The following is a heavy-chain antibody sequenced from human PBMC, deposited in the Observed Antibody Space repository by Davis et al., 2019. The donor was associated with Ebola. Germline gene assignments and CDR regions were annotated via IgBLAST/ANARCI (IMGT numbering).Heavy chain of an antibody. D-gene: IGHD1/OR15-1a*01. Sequence: PGGSLRLSCAASGFTFSDYAMTWVRQTPGKGLEWVSSIGASGGNTYYAGSVKGRFTISRDNSKNTLYLQMDSLRGEDTAVYYCATRGTKWGQGTLVTVSS. V-gene: IGHV3-23*01. CDR2: IGASGGNT. CDR3: ATRGTK. CDR1: GFTFSDYA. J-gene: IGHJ4*02.